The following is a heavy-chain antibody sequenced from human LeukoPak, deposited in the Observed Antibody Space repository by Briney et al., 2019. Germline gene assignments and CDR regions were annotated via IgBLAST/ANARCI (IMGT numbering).Heavy chain of an antibody. D-gene: IGHD2-2*01. V-gene: IGHV3-66*02. Sequence: PGGSLRLSCAASGFTFSSYEMNWVRQAPGKGLEWGSVIYSGGSTYYADSVKGRFTISRDNSNNPLNLQMNSLRAEDTAVYYCAREARYCSSTSCSDWGQGTLVTVSS. CDR1: GFTFSSYE. CDR3: AREARYCSSTSCSD. CDR2: IYSGGST. J-gene: IGHJ4*02.